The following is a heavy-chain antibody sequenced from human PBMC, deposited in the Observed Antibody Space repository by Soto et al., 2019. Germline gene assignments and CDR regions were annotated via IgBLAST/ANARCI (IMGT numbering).Heavy chain of an antibody. J-gene: IGHJ6*02. CDR3: ARTRSFTLGFYYDGMDV. Sequence: PSETLSLTCTVSVGTITYYYWSWIRQAPGKGLEWLGYIFDGGSANYNPSLKSRVSFSLDKSQNQLSLKLTSVTGADTAIYYCARTRSFTLGFYYDGMDVWGQGTTVTVSS. CDR1: VGTITYYY. D-gene: IGHD6-6*01. CDR2: IFDGGSA. V-gene: IGHV4-59*12.